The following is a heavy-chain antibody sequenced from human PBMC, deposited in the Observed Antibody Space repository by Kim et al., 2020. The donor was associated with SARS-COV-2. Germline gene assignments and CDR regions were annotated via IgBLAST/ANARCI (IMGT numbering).Heavy chain of an antibody. Sequence: ASVKVSCKASGYTFTSYAMNWVRQAPGQGLEWMGWINTNTGNPTYAQGFTGRFVFSLDTSVSTAYLQISSLKAEDTAVYYCARGESAAAENGADYWGQGTLVTVSS. CDR1: GYTFTSYA. D-gene: IGHD6-13*01. J-gene: IGHJ4*02. V-gene: IGHV7-4-1*02. CDR3: ARGESAAAENGADY. CDR2: INTNTGNP.